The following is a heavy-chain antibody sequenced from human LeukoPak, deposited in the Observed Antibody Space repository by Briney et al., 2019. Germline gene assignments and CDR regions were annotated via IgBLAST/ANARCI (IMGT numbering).Heavy chain of an antibody. CDR1: GGSISSYY. D-gene: IGHD6-13*01. Sequence: SETLSLTYTVSGGSISSYYWSWIRQPPGKGLEWIGYIYYSGSTNYNPSLKSRVTISVDTSKNQFSLKLSSVTAADTAVYYCARAPRHGYSSSWFDYWGQGTLVTVSS. CDR3: ARAPRHGYSSSWFDY. V-gene: IGHV4-59*01. CDR2: IYYSGST. J-gene: IGHJ4*02.